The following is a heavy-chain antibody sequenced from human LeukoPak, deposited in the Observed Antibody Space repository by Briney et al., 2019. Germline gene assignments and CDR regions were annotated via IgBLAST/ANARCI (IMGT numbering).Heavy chain of an antibody. Sequence: GGSLRLSCAASGFTVSSNYMSWVRQAPGKGLEWVSVIYSGGSTYYADSVKGRFTISRDNSKNTLYLQMSSLRAEDTAVYYCVKDLDNHYYQTLFDYWGQGTLVTVSS. D-gene: IGHD1-14*01. CDR3: VKDLDNHYYQTLFDY. J-gene: IGHJ4*02. CDR1: GFTVSSNY. CDR2: IYSGGST. V-gene: IGHV3-53*05.